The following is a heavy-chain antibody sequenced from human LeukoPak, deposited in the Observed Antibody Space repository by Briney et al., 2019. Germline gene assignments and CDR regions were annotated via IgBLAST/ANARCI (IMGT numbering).Heavy chain of an antibody. D-gene: IGHD3-10*01. CDR1: GGSISGYY. Sequence: PSETLSLTCTVSGGSISGYYWSWIRQPAGKGLEWIGRTYTNGNTDYNPSLKSRATISLDTSNNQFSLQLNSVTAADTAMYYCARGGAEFYYMDVWGKGTTVTISS. V-gene: IGHV4-4*07. CDR3: ARGGAEFYYMDV. J-gene: IGHJ6*03. CDR2: TYTNGNT.